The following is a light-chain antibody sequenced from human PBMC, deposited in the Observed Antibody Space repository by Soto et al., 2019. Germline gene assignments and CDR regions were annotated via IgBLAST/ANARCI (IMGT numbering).Light chain of an antibody. CDR3: QQYGSSPRYT. CDR1: QSVSSRY. Sequence: EIVLTQSPGTLSLSPGERATLSCRASQSVSSRYLAWYQQKPGQAPRLLMYGASSRATGIPDRFSGSGSGTDFTLTISRLEPEDFAVNYCQQYGSSPRYTFGQGTKLEIK. CDR2: GAS. J-gene: IGKJ2*01. V-gene: IGKV3-20*01.